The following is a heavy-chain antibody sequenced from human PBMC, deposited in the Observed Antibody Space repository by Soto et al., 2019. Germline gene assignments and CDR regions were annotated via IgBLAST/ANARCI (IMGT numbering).Heavy chain of an antibody. Sequence: SGGSLRLSCAASGFSFVNYAMNWVRQAPGKGLEWVSGLSGSGTSTYYADSVKGRFTISRDNSRDTLFLQMNSLTADDTAVYYCAKATTNGGWFNPFVSWCQGA. CDR2: LSGSGTST. J-gene: IGHJ4*02. D-gene: IGHD6-19*01. CDR3: AKATTNGGWFNPFVS. V-gene: IGHV3-23*01. CDR1: GFSFVNYA.